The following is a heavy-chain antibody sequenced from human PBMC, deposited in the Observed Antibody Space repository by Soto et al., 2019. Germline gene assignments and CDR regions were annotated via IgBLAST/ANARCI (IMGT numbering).Heavy chain of an antibody. CDR3: AKDRGDIVVVPAAISAFDI. J-gene: IGHJ3*02. CDR2: ISGSGGST. CDR1: GFTFISYA. Sequence: WGSLRLSCAASGFTFISYAISCCGHSPGKWLEWVSAISGSGGSTYDADSVKGRFTISRDNSKNTLYLQMNSLRAEDTAVYYCAKDRGDIVVVPAAISAFDIWGQGTMVTVSS. D-gene: IGHD2-2*02. V-gene: IGHV3-23*01.